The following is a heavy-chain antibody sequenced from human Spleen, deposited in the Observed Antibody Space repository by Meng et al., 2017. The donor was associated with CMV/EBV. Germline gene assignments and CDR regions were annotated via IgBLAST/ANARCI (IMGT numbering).Heavy chain of an antibody. J-gene: IGHJ4*02. CDR3: AKGFGLVVPAAPFDY. CDR2: LSGRSATT. Sequence: SGFTFSSFAVTWVRQAPGKGLEWVSGLSGRSATTYYADSVKDRFTISRDNSKNTLHLLMNSLRAEDTAVYYCAKGFGLVVPAAPFDYWGQGTLVTVSS. V-gene: IGHV3-23*01. D-gene: IGHD2-2*01. CDR1: GFTFSSFA.